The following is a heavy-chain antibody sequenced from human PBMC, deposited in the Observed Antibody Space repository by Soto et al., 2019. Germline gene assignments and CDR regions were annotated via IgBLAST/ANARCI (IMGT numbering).Heavy chain of an antibody. CDR1: GGTFSSYA. CDR3: ARGSYGDYSINNWFDP. CDR2: IIPIFGTA. V-gene: IGHV1-69*13. D-gene: IGHD4-17*01. Sequence: SVKVSCKASGGTFSSYAISWVRQAPGQGLEWMGGIIPIFGTANYAQKFQGRVTITADESTSTAYMELSSLRSEDTAVYYCARGSYGDYSINNWFDPWGQGTLVTVSS. J-gene: IGHJ5*02.